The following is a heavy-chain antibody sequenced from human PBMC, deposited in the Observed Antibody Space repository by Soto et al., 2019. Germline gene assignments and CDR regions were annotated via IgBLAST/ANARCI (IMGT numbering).Heavy chain of an antibody. J-gene: IGHJ5*02. CDR3: AREGRRYSGNWFDP. V-gene: IGHV3-21*01. CDR2: ISSSSSYI. Sequence: EVQLVESGGGLVKPGGSLRLSCAASGFTFSSYSMNWVRQAPGKGLEWVSSISSSSSYIYYADSVKGRSTIPRDNAKKSLYLKMNSLRAEDTAVYYCAREGRRYSGNWFDPWGQGTLVTVSS. CDR1: GFTFSSYS. D-gene: IGHD1-26*01.